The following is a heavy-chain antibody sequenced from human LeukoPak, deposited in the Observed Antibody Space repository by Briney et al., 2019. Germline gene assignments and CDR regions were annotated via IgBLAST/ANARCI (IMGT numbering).Heavy chain of an antibody. CDR2: VNPNRGNT. J-gene: IGHJ4*02. CDR1: GYTFTSYD. D-gene: IGHD6-13*01. Sequence: ASVKVSCKASGYTFTSYDINWVRQATGQGLEWMGWVNPNRGNTGYAQKFQGRVTMTRNTSISTAYMELSSLRSEDTAVYYCARYSSSWYDFDYWGQGTLVTVSS. V-gene: IGHV1-8*01. CDR3: ARYSSSWYDFDY.